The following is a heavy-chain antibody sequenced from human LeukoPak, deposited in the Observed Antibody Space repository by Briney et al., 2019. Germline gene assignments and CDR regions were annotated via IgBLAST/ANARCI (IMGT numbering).Heavy chain of an antibody. J-gene: IGHJ4*02. Sequence: GGSLRLSCVASGFTVSGNFMSWVRQAPGTGLEWVSVIDSGGTTYYADSVKGRFTISRDNSKNTMYLQMNSLRAEGTAVYYCARASGSYLYFDYWGQGTLVPVSS. V-gene: IGHV3-66*01. CDR3: ARASGSYLYFDY. CDR1: GFTVSGNF. CDR2: IDSGGTT. D-gene: IGHD1-26*01.